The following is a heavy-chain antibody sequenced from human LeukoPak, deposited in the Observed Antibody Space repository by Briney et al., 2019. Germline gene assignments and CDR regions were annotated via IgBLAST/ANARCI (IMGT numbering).Heavy chain of an antibody. V-gene: IGHV3-23*01. CDR1: GFTFSSYA. CDR2: ISGSGGST. D-gene: IGHD3-22*01. J-gene: IGHJ4*02. Sequence: PGGSLRLSCAASGFTFSSYAMSWVRQAPGKGLEWVSAISGSGGSTYYADSVKGRFTISRNNSKNTLYLQMNSLRAEDTAVYYCAKVERVIVVVITTDYYFDYWGQGTLVTVSS. CDR3: AKVERVIVVVITTDYYFDY.